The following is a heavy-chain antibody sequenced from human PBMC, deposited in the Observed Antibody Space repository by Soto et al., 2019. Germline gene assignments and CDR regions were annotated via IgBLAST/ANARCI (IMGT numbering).Heavy chain of an antibody. CDR3: SRGILV. J-gene: IGHJ4*02. CDR1: GGFISTYY. V-gene: IGHV4-59*12. D-gene: IGHD5-18*01. CDR2: IYYSGST. Sequence: PSETLSLTCTVSGGFISTYYWSWIRQPPGKGLEWIGYIYYSGSTNYNPSLKSRVTISVDTSKNQFSLKLTSVTAADTAVYYCSRGILVWGQGALVTVSS.